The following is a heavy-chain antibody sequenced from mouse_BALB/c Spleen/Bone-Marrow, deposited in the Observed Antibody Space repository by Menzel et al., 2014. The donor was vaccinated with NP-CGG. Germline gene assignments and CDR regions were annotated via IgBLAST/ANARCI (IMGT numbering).Heavy chain of an antibody. CDR1: EYEFPSHD. J-gene: IGHJ3*01. CDR2: INSDGGST. CDR3: ARHGDYYGSSLFAY. V-gene: IGHV5-2*01. D-gene: IGHD1-1*01. Sequence: EVQRVESGGGLVQPGESLKLSCESTEYEFPSHDMSWVRKTPEKRLELVAAINSDGGSTYYPDTMERRFIISRDNSEKTLYLQMSSLRSEDTAFYYCARHGDYYGSSLFAYWGQGTLVTVSA.